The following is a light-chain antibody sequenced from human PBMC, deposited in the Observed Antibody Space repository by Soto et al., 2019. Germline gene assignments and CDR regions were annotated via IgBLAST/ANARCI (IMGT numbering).Light chain of an antibody. CDR3: QQRSNWPPVIT. V-gene: IGKV3-15*01. CDR1: QSVSSN. CDR2: GAS. Sequence: EIVMTQSPATLSVSPGERATLSCRASQSVSSNLAWYQQKPGQAPRLLIYGASTRATGIPARFSGRGSGTDFTLTISSLEPEDFAVYYCQQRSNWPPVITFGQGTRLEIK. J-gene: IGKJ5*01.